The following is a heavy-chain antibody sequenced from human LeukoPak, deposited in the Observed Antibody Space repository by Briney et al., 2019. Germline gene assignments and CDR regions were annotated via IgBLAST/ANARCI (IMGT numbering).Heavy chain of an antibody. CDR2: ISSSSSTI. CDR1: GFTFSSYS. V-gene: IGHV3-48*02. J-gene: IGHJ4*02. Sequence: AGGSLRLSCAASGFTFSSYSMNRVRQAPGKGLEWVSYISSSSSTIYYADSVKGRFTISRDNAKNSLYLQMNSLRDEDTAVYYCARDATPGAYYYDSSGYPFDYWGQGTLVTVSS. CDR3: ARDATPGAYYYDSSGYPFDY. D-gene: IGHD3-22*01.